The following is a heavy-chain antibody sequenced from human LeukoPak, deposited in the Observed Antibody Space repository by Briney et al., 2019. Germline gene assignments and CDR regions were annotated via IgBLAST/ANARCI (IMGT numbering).Heavy chain of an antibody. V-gene: IGHV4-4*07. Sequence: PSETLSLTCSVSGGSISSYYWSWIRQPAGKGLESIGHISTSGSTNYNPSLKSRVTMSVDTSKNQFSLKLSSVTAADTAVYYCARHRQGGIYTSSWYGFDYWGQGTLVTVSS. J-gene: IGHJ4*02. CDR3: ARHRQGGIYTSSWYGFDY. D-gene: IGHD6-13*01. CDR2: ISTSGST. CDR1: GGSISSYY.